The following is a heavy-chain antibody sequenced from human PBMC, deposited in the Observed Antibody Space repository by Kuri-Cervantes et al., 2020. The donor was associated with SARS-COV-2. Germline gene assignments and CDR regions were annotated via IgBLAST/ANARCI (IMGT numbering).Heavy chain of an antibody. V-gene: IGHV1-46*01. CDR3: ARTRIAAAGTDAFDI. CDR1: GYTFTSYY. CDR2: INPSGGST. D-gene: IGHD6-13*01. J-gene: IGHJ3*02. Sequence: ASVKVSCKASGYTFTSYYMHWVRQAPGQGLEWMGIINPSGGSTSCAQKFQGRVTMTRDTSTSTVYMELSSLRSEDTAVYYCARTRIAAAGTDAFDIWGQGTMVTVS.